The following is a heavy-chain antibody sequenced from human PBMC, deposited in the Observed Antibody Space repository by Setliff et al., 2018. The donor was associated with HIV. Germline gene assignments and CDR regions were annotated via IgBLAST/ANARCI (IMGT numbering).Heavy chain of an antibody. Sequence: GASVKVSCKAFGYTFTRYSLNWVRQAPGQGLEWLGWINTNTWDPTYAQAFTGRLVFSLDTALSTAYLEISDLKAEDSAVYYRARDASEYYDSWTGEYHYMDVWGTGTTVTVSS. V-gene: IGHV7-4-1*02. J-gene: IGHJ6*03. CDR1: GYTFTRYS. CDR3: ARDASEYYDSWTGEYHYMDV. D-gene: IGHD3-9*01. CDR2: INTNTWDP.